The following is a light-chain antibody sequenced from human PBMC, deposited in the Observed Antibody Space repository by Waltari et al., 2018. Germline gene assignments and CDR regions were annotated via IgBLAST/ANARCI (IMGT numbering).Light chain of an antibody. J-gene: IGKJ1*01. CDR3: QQYYSYPRT. Sequence: IRITQSPSSLSASPGDRVTITCRASQGISSYLAWYQQKPGKAPKLLIYAASTLQSGVPSRFSGSGSGTDFTLTISCLQSEDVATYYCQQYYSYPRTFGEGTKVEIK. V-gene: IGKV1-8*01. CDR1: QGISSY. CDR2: AAS.